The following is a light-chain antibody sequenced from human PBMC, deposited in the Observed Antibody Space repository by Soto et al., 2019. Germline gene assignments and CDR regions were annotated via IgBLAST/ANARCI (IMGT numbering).Light chain of an antibody. CDR2: DDS. CDR1: NIGSKS. V-gene: IGLV3-21*02. CDR3: QVWDSSSDHPEVV. J-gene: IGLJ2*01. Sequence: SYELTQPPSVSVAPGQTARITCGGNNIGSKSVHWYQQKPGQAPVLVVYDDSDRPSGSPERFSGSNSGNTATLTISRVEAGDEADYYCQVWDSSSDHPEVVFGGGTKLTVL.